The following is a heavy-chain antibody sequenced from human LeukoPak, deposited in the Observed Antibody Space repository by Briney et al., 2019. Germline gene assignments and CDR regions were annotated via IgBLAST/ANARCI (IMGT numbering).Heavy chain of an antibody. D-gene: IGHD5-18*01. V-gene: IGHV1-2*06. Sequence: ASVKVSCKASGYTFTGYYMHWVRQAPGQGLEWMGPVNPNNGVPNYAQKFQGRVTMTRDTAISTFYMELNSLRSDDTAVYFCAREVGYSRSYSGRFDPWGQGTLVIVSS. CDR1: GYTFTGYY. CDR2: VNPNNGVP. J-gene: IGHJ5*02. CDR3: AREVGYSRSYSGRFDP.